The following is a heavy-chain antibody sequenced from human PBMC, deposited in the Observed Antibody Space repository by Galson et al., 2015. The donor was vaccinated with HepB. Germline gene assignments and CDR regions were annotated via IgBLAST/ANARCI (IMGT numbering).Heavy chain of an antibody. CDR3: AKLKGGLLWFGELFDY. CDR1: GFTFSSSA. CDR2: ISRGGDTT. J-gene: IGHJ4*02. Sequence: SLRLSCAASGFTFSSSAMGWVRQAPGRGLEWVSAISRGGDTTYYADSVKGRSTISRDNSKNTLFLQMKSLRVDDTAVFYCAKLKGGLLWFGELFDYWGQGTLVTVSS. D-gene: IGHD3-10*01. V-gene: IGHV3-23*01.